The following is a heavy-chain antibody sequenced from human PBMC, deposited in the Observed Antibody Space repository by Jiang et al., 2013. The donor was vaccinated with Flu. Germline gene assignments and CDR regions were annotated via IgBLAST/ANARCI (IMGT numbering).Heavy chain of an antibody. CDR3: VKETCTGGSCYGQGYYYYGMGV. V-gene: IGHV3-23*01. D-gene: IGHD2-15*01. Sequence: QLLESGGGVVQPGRSLRLSCTASGFTFSDYAMTWVRQAPGKGLEWVSTISGSGGSTEYADSVKGRFTISRDNSKTTLYLQMNSLRTEDTALYYCVKETCTGGSCYGQGYYYYGMGVWGQGTTVTVSS. CDR1: GFTFSDYA. CDR2: ISGSGGST. J-gene: IGHJ6*02.